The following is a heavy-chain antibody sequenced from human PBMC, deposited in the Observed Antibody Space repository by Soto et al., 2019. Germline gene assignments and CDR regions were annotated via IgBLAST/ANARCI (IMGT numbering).Heavy chain of an antibody. D-gene: IGHD3-10*01. J-gene: IGHJ6*02. CDR3: ARETDYYGSGTSYYYGMDV. CDR1: GFTFSSYA. CDR2: ISYDGSNK. V-gene: IGHV3-30-3*01. Sequence: QVQLVESGGGVVQPGRSLRLSCAASGFTFSSYAMHWVRQAPGKGLEWVAVISYDGSNKYYADSVKGRFTISRDNSKNTLYLQMHSLRAEDTAVYYCARETDYYGSGTSYYYGMDVWGQGTTVTVSS.